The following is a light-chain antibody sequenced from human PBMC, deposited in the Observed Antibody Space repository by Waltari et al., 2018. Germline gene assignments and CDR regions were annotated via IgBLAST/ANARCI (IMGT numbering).Light chain of an antibody. Sequence: DIKMTQSPSSVSASVGDRVTITCRASQDINGRLAWYQQKPGKAPRVLIYSVSNLQDGVPSRFSGSASGTDFSLTITNLQPEDFATYYCLQAFNFPLTFGGGTKVEMK. CDR1: QDINGR. J-gene: IGKJ4*01. V-gene: IGKV1-12*01. CDR3: LQAFNFPLT. CDR2: SVS.